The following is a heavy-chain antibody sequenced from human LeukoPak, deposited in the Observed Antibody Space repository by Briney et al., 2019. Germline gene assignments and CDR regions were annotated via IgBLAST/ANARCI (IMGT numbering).Heavy chain of an antibody. V-gene: IGHV3-15*01. D-gene: IGHD2-15*01. CDR1: GFAVSNGW. CDR3: TTYLQGYCSDPACFAPFDH. J-gene: IGHJ4*02. CDR2: IKSKSAGGTT. Sequence: GGSLRLSCAASGFAVSNGWMNWVRQAPGKGLEWVGRIKSKSAGGTTDYAAPVEGRFIISRDDSQNILDLQMYSLKIEDTAVYYCTTYLQGYCSDPACFAPFDHWGQGTLVTVSS.